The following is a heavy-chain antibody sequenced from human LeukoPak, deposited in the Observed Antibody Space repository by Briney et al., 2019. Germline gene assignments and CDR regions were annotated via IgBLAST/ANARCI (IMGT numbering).Heavy chain of an antibody. Sequence: SETLSLTCTVSGGSISSYYWSWIRQPPGKGLEWIGYIYYSGSTYYNPSLKSRVTISVDTSKNQFSLKLSSVTAADTAVYYCARVSYGYLDYWGQGTLVTVSS. CDR3: ARVSYGYLDY. V-gene: IGHV4-59*08. J-gene: IGHJ4*02. D-gene: IGHD5-18*01. CDR2: IYYSGST. CDR1: GGSISSYY.